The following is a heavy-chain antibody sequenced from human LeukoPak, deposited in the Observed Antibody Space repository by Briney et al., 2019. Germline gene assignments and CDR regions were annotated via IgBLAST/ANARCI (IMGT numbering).Heavy chain of an antibody. D-gene: IGHD3-9*01. CDR1: GYTFTGYG. CDR2: ISAYNGNT. Sequence: ASVKVSCKASGYTFTGYGISWVRQAPGQGLEWMGWISAYNGNTNYAQKLQGRVTMTTDTSTSTAYMELRSLRSDDTAVYYCAREFHVPYYDILTGYYNYWFDPWGRGTLVTVSS. J-gene: IGHJ5*02. CDR3: AREFHVPYYDILTGYYNYWFDP. V-gene: IGHV1-18*01.